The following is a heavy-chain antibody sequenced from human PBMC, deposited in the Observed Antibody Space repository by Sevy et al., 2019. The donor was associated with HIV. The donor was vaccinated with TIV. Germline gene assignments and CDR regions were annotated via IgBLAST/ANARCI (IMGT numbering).Heavy chain of an antibody. CDR2: ISGSGGDT. J-gene: IGHJ4*02. D-gene: IGHD3-22*01. Sequence: GGSLRLSCAASGFIFSSYAMSWVRQSPGKGLEWVSSISGSGGDTYYADSVKGRFTISRDDSKNTLYLQMNSLRSEDTVLYYCARDLGYESTGYLPLFDNWGQGTLVTVSS. CDR1: GFIFSSYA. CDR3: ARDLGYESTGYLPLFDN. V-gene: IGHV3-23*01.